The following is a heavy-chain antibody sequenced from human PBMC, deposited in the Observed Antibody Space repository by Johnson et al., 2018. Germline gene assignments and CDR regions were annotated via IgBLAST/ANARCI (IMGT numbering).Heavy chain of an antibody. Sequence: VQLVQSGGGLVQPGGSLRLSCVASGFTFSSHWMSWVRQAPGKGLEWVANIKQDGNEKYYVDSVKGRFTISRDNAKNSLYLQMNSLKAEDTAVYYCAKDVYSSGWFNFQHWGPGTLVTVSS. V-gene: IGHV3-7*03. J-gene: IGHJ1*01. CDR2: IKQDGNEK. CDR3: AKDVYSSGWFNFQH. CDR1: GFTFSSHW. D-gene: IGHD6-19*01.